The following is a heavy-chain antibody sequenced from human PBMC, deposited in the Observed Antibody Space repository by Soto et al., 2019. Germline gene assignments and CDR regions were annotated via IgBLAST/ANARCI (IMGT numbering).Heavy chain of an antibody. J-gene: IGHJ6*02. CDR1: GFTFSSYA. Sequence: PGGSLRLSCAASGFTFSSYAMSWVRQAPGKGLEWVSAISGSGGSTYYADSVKGRFTISRDNSKNTLYLQMNSLRAEDTAVYYCARDPGVSLWFGESPYYYGMDVWGQGTTVTVSS. CDR3: ARDPGVSLWFGESPYYYGMDV. D-gene: IGHD3-10*01. V-gene: IGHV3-23*01. CDR2: ISGSGGST.